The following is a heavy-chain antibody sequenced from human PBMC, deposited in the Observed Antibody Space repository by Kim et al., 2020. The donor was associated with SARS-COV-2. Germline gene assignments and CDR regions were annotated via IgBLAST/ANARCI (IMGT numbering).Heavy chain of an antibody. CDR3: ASSPMVRGVNGWFDL. J-gene: IGHJ5*02. D-gene: IGHD3-10*01. V-gene: IGHV4-31*03. CDR1: GGSISSGGYY. Sequence: SETLSLTCTVSGGSISSGGYYWSWIRQHPGKGLEWIGYIYYSGSTYYNPSLKSRVTISVDTSKNQFSLKLSSVTAADTAVYYCASSPMVRGVNGWFDLWGQGTLVTVSS. CDR2: IYYSGST.